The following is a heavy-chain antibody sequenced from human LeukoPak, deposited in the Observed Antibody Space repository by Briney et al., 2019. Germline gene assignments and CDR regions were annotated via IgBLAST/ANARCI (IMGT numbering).Heavy chain of an antibody. Sequence: SQTLSLTCVLSGDNVSSNSAAWNWIRQAPSRSLEGVGRTYYRSKWYNDYSVSVKSRIAITPDTSKNQFSLQLNSVTPEDAAVYYCAREGLYFGYWGQGTLVTVSS. CDR1: GDNVSSNSAA. CDR2: TYYRSKWYN. D-gene: IGHD3/OR15-3a*01. CDR3: AREGLYFGY. V-gene: IGHV6-1*01. J-gene: IGHJ4*01.